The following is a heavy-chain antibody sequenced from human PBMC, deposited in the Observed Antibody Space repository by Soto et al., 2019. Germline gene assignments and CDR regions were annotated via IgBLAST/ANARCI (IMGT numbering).Heavy chain of an antibody. V-gene: IGHV3-30*03. Sequence: QEQLVESGGGVVQPGRSLRLTCAASGFTFSSYGMHWVRQAPGKGLEWVAVISYDGSNKYYADSVKGRFTISRDNSKNTLYLQMSSLRAEDTAVYYCASEVSDGSYYYSYYGMDVWGQGTKVTVSS. J-gene: IGHJ6*02. CDR3: ASEVSDGSYYYSYYGMDV. CDR2: ISYDGSNK. D-gene: IGHD3-10*01. CDR1: GFTFSSYG.